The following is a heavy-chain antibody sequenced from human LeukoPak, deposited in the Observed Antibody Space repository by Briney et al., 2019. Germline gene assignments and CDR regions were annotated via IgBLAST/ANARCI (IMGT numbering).Heavy chain of an antibody. CDR1: GYTFTTYG. Sequence: ASVKVSCKASGYTFTTYGISWVRQAPGQGLEWMGWISTYDGDTNYAQELQGRVTMTTDTSTNTAYMELRSPRSDDTAVYYCAREGLGELTLDYWGQGTLVTVSS. D-gene: IGHD3-16*01. V-gene: IGHV1-18*01. CDR3: AREGLGELTLDY. J-gene: IGHJ4*02. CDR2: ISTYDGDT.